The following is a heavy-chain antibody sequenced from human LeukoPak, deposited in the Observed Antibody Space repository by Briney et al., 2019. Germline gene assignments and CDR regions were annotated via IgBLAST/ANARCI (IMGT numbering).Heavy chain of an antibody. CDR3: ARGFVAYADYGGD. Sequence: SETLSLTCAVYGGSFSGYYWSWIRQPPGKGLERIGEINHSGSTNYNPSLKSRVTISVDTSKNQFSLKLSSVTAADTAVYYCARGFVAYADYGGDWGQGTLVTVSS. CDR2: INHSGST. J-gene: IGHJ4*02. D-gene: IGHD4-17*01. CDR1: GGSFSGYY. V-gene: IGHV4-34*01.